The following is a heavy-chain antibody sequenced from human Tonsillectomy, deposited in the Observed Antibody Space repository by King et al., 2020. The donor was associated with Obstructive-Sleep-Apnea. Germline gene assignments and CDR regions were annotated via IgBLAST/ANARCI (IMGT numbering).Heavy chain of an antibody. D-gene: IGHD4-17*01. Sequence: QLVQSGAEVKKPGASVKVSCKASGYTFTSYDINWVRQATGQGLEWMGWMNPNSGNTGYAQKFQGRVTMTRSTSISTAYMELSSLRSEDTAVDYCARAPSVTEYYYYYYGMDVWGQGTTVTVSS. CDR1: GYTFTSYD. CDR3: ARAPSVTEYYYYYYGMDV. CDR2: MNPNSGNT. V-gene: IGHV1-8*01. J-gene: IGHJ6*02.